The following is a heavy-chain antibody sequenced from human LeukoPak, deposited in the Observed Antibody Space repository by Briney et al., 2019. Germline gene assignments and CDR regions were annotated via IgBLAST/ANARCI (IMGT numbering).Heavy chain of an antibody. CDR2: INWNGGST. J-gene: IGHJ4*02. CDR1: GFTFDDYG. CDR3: ARVRQGSGWYPFDY. Sequence: GGSLRLSCAASGFTFDDYGMSWVRQAPGKGPEWVSGINWNGGSTGYADSVKGRFTISRDNAKNSLYLQMNSLRAEDTALYYCARVRQGSGWYPFDYWGQGTLVTVSS. V-gene: IGHV3-20*04. D-gene: IGHD6-19*01.